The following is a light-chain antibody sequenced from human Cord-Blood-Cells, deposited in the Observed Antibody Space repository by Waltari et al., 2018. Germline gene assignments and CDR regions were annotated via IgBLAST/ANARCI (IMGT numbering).Light chain of an antibody. V-gene: IGLV3-9*01. J-gene: IGLJ3*02. Sequence: SYELTQPLSVSVALGQTARITCGGNNIARKTAHWYQQKPGQAPGLVIYRDSNRPSGIPERFSGSNSGNTATLTISRAQAGDEADYYCQVWDSSTVFGGGTKLTVL. CDR2: RDS. CDR3: QVWDSSTV. CDR1: NIARKT.